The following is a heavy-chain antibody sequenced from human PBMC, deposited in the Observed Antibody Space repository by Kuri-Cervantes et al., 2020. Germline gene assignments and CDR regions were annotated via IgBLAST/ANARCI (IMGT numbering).Heavy chain of an antibody. CDR1: GGSISSTSHY. CDR2: IYYTGST. D-gene: IGHD5-12*01. CDR3: ARGRRERWLHKVLDY. Sequence: SETLSLTCTVSGGSISSTSHYWGWIRQPPGKGLEWIGSIYYTGSTYYNPSLKSRVTISVDTSKNQFSLKLSSVTAADTAVYYCARGRRERWLHKVLDYWGQGTLVTVSS. J-gene: IGHJ4*02. V-gene: IGHV4-39*01.